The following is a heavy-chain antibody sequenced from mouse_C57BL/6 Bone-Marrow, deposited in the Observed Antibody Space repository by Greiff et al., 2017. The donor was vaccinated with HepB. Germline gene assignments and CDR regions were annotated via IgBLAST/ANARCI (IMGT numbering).Heavy chain of an antibody. V-gene: IGHV1-39*01. CDR3: ARAGGSSWDFDY. CDR2: INPNYGTT. J-gene: IGHJ2*01. CDR1: GYSFTDYN. Sequence: EVQLQQSGPELVKPGASVKISCKASGYSFTDYNMNWVKQSNGKSLEWIGVINPNYGTTSYNQKFKSKATLTVDTSSSTAYMQLSSLTSEDSAVYYCARAGGSSWDFDYWGQGTTLTVSS. D-gene: IGHD1-1*01.